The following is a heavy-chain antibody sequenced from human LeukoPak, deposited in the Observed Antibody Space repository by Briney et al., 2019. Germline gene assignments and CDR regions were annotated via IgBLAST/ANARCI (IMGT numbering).Heavy chain of an antibody. CDR3: AREGLVTYDAFDI. Sequence: GGSLRLSCAASGFTFSSYSMNWVRQAPGKGLEWVSSISSSSSYIYYADSVKGRFTISRDNAKNSLYLQMNSLRAEDTAVYYCAREGLVTYDAFDIWGQGTMVTVSS. CDR2: ISSSSSYI. D-gene: IGHD3/OR15-3a*01. V-gene: IGHV3-21*01. J-gene: IGHJ3*02. CDR1: GFTFSSYS.